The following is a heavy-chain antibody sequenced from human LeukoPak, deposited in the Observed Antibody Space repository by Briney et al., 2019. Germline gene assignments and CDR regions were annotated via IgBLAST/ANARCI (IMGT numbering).Heavy chain of an antibody. CDR1: GFTFSDYY. CDR3: AKAGTGYSSSWAFDY. D-gene: IGHD6-13*01. V-gene: IGHV3-30*18. Sequence: SGGSLRLSCAASGFTFSDYYMSWIRQAPGKGLEWVAVISYVGSNKYYADSVKGRFTISRDNSKNTLYLQMNSLRAEDTAVYYCAKAGTGYSSSWAFDYWGQGTLVTVSS. CDR2: ISYVGSNK. J-gene: IGHJ4*02.